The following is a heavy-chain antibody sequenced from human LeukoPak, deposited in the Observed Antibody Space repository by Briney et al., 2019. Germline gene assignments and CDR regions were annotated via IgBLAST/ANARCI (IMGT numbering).Heavy chain of an antibody. CDR2: IYHSGST. Sequence: SETLSLTCTVSGYSISSGYYWGWIRQPPGKGLERIGSIYHSGSTYYNPSLKSRVTISVDTSRNQFSLKLSSVTAADTAVYYCARDILSTSNATDYWGQGTLVTVSS. CDR1: GYSISSGYY. J-gene: IGHJ4*02. D-gene: IGHD4-11*01. V-gene: IGHV4-38-2*02. CDR3: ARDILSTSNATDY.